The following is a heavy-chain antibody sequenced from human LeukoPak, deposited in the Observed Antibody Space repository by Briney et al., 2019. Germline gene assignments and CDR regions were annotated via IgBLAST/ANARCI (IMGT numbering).Heavy chain of an antibody. CDR3: AKDGAAAGTPTFDY. J-gene: IGHJ4*02. CDR2: ISVSGGST. V-gene: IGHV3-23*01. CDR1: GFTFSSYA. D-gene: IGHD6-13*01. Sequence: AGSLSRYCTAAGFTFSSYAMNWVRQAQGKGLEWVSAISVSGGSTYYADSLKGRFTISRDNSKNTLYLQMNSLRAEDTAVYYCAKDGAAAGTPTFDYWGQGTLVTVSS.